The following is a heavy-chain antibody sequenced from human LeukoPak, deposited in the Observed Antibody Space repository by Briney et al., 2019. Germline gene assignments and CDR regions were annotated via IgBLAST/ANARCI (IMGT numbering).Heavy chain of an antibody. D-gene: IGHD6-13*01. CDR2: IYYSGSI. J-gene: IGHJ4*02. Sequence: SETLSLTCTVSGGSISSYYWSWIRQPPGKGLEWIGYIYYSGSINYNPSLKSRVTISVDTSKNQFSLKLSSVTAADTAVYYCARGGIAAAGTFDYWGQGTLVTVSS. CDR1: GGSISSYY. CDR3: ARGGIAAAGTFDY. V-gene: IGHV4-59*01.